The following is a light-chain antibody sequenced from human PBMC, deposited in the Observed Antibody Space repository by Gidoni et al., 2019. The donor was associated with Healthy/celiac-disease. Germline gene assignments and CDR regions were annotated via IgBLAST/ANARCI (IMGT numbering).Light chain of an antibody. CDR3: QQYYEGST. V-gene: IGKV4-1*01. CDR2: WAS. CDR1: QSVLYSSNNKNY. J-gene: IGKJ4*01. Sequence: DIVMTQSPDSLAVSLGERATINCKSSQSVLYSSNNKNYLAWYQQKPGQPPKLLIYWASTRESGVPDRFSGSGSGTDFTLTISSLQAEDVAVYYCQQYYEGSTFXGXTKVXIK.